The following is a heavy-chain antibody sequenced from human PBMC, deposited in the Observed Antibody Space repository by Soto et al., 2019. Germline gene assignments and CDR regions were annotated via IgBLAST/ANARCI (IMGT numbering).Heavy chain of an antibody. V-gene: IGHV3-7*03. Sequence: GGSLRLSCVGSGFTFSNHWMNWVRQAPGQGLEWVANIKADGSEKYYVDSVKGRFTISRDNAKNSLYLQMNSLRAEDTAVYYCARARGVDFWGQGTQVTVSS. CDR2: IKADGSEK. CDR3: ARARGVDF. J-gene: IGHJ4*02. D-gene: IGHD3-16*01. CDR1: GFTFSNHW.